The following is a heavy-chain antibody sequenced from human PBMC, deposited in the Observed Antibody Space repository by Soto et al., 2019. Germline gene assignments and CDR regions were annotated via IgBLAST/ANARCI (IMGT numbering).Heavy chain of an antibody. D-gene: IGHD2-15*01. J-gene: IGHJ5*02. CDR3: TTDLWRIAVVVGSTGYFNP. Sequence: GSLRLCCAASGFTFSDAWMGWVRQAPGKGLDWVGRIKSKSDGGTTEYAAPVRGRFTISRDDSKNTLYLQMNSLKTEDTAVYYCTTDLWRIAVVVGSTGYFNPWGQGTRVTVSS. CDR2: IKSKSDGGTT. V-gene: IGHV3-15*01. CDR1: GFTFSDAW.